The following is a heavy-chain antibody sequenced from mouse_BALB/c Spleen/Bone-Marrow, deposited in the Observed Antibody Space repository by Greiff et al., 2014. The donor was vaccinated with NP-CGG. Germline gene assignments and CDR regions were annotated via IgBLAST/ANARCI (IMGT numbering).Heavy chain of an antibody. V-gene: IGHV1-14*01. CDR2: INPYNDGT. D-gene: IGHD2-2*01. Sequence: EVKLVESGPELVKPGASVKMSCKASGYTFTSYVMHWVKQTPGQGLEWIGYINPYNDGTKYNEKFKGKATLTSDKSSSTAYMELSSLTSEDSAVYYCARSLYGYDWYFDVWGAGTTVTVSS. J-gene: IGHJ1*01. CDR1: GYTFTSYV. CDR3: ARSLYGYDWYFDV.